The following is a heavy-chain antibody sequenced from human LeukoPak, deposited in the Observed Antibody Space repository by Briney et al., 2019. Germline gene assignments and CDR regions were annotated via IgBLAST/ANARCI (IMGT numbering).Heavy chain of an antibody. D-gene: IGHD3-3*01. J-gene: IGHJ6*02. CDR3: ARVYPSNYDFWSGPPLYYYYYYYGMDV. Sequence: GASVKVSCKASGYTFTGYYMHWVRQAPGQGLEWMGWISAYNGNTNYAQKLQGRVTMTTDTSTSTAYMELRSLRSDDTAVYYCARVYPSNYDFWSGPPLYYYYYYYGMDVWGQGTTVTVSS. CDR1: GYTFTGYY. CDR2: ISAYNGNT. V-gene: IGHV1-18*04.